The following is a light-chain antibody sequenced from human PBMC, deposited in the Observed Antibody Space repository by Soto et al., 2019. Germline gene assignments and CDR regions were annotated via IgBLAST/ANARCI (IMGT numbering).Light chain of an antibody. CDR2: PAS. CDR3: QQSYSAPPWT. V-gene: IGKV1-39*01. CDR1: RSITTY. J-gene: IGKJ2*01. Sequence: DIQMTQSPSSLSASVGDTVTITCRARRSITTYLNWYQQKPGKAPTLLLYPASSLQSGVPSRFSGSGSGTDFTLTISSLQPEDFATYYCQQSYSAPPWTFGQGTKLEIK.